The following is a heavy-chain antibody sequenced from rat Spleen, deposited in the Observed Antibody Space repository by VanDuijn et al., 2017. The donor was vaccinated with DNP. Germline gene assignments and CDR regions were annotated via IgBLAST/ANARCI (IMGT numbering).Heavy chain of an antibody. V-gene: IGHV5-25*01. Sequence: EVQLVESGGGLVQPGRSLKLSCAASGSTFSNYYMAWVRQAPKKGLEWVAAISPSGSRTYYPDSVKGRFTISRDDAKSGLYLQMNSLKSEDTATYYCARGSSSIYWYFDFWGPGTMVTVSS. D-gene: IGHD1-2*01. CDR2: ISPSGSRT. CDR1: GSTFSNYY. J-gene: IGHJ1*01. CDR3: ARGSSSIYWYFDF.